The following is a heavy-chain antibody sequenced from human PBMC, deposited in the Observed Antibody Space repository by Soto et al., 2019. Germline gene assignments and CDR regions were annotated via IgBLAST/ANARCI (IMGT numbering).Heavy chain of an antibody. V-gene: IGHV2-5*02. Sequence: QITLKESGPTLVMPPQTLTLTCTFSGFSLNTRGVGVGGIRQPPGKALEWVALIHWDDEKRYSPSLRNTLTITKDTSKNQVVLIMTNMDPVDTATYYCAYRHFVLGSGWNFAFWGQGILVTVSS. CDR2: IHWDDEK. CDR3: AYRHFVLGSGWNFAF. D-gene: IGHD6-19*01. CDR1: GFSLNTRGVG. J-gene: IGHJ4*02.